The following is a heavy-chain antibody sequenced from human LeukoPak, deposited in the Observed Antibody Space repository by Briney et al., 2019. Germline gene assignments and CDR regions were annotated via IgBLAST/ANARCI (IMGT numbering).Heavy chain of an antibody. CDR1: GVSIRSGSYY. J-gene: IGHJ4*02. D-gene: IGHD3-9*01. V-gene: IGHV4-61*02. CDR3: AREVSDYDTLTGWIDY. CDR2: IYTSGTT. Sequence: PSETLSLTCTVSGVSIRSGSYYWSWIRQPAGKGLEWIGRIYTSGTTNYNPSLKSRVTISVGTSKSQFSLKLSSVTAADTAVYYCAREVSDYDTLTGWIDYWGQGALVSVSS.